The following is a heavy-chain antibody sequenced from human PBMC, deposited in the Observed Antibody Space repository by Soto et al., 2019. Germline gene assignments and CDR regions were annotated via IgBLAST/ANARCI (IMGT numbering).Heavy chain of an antibody. J-gene: IGHJ3*02. CDR3: ARVERGTATRVVDAFDI. CDR2: MSHSGGT. V-gene: IGHV4-34*01. Sequence: QVQLQQWGAGLLKPSETLSLTCAVYGGFVSSGSYYWSWIRQPPGKGLEWIGEMSHSGGTHFNPSLKSRVTISVDTSKNQFSMKMSSVTAADTALYYCARVERGTATRVVDAFDIWGPGTMVTVSS. D-gene: IGHD1-1*01. CDR1: GGFVSSGSYY.